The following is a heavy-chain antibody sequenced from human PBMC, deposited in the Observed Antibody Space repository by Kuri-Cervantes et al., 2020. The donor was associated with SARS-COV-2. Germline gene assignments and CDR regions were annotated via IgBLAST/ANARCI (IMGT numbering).Heavy chain of an antibody. D-gene: IGHD1-14*01. Sequence: GESLKISCAASGFTFSSYWMHWVRQAPGKGLVWVSRINSDGSSTSYADSVKGRFTISRDNAKNTLYLQMNGLRTEDTAVYYCARSSPGPYYGMDVWGQGTTVTVSS. CDR1: GFTFSSYW. J-gene: IGHJ6*02. CDR3: ARSSPGPYYGMDV. V-gene: IGHV3-74*01. CDR2: INSDGSST.